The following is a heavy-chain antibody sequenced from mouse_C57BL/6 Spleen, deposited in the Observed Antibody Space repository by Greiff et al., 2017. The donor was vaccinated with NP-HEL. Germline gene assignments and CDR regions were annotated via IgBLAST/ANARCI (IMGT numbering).Heavy chain of an antibody. CDR2: ISYDGSN. Sequence: DVKLQESGPGLVKPSQSLSLSCSVTGYSITSCYYWNWIRQFPGNNLEWMGYISYDGSNNYNPSLKNRISITRDTSKNQFFLKLNSVTTEDTATYYCARGEGDYYGSSWYAYWGQGTLVTVSA. D-gene: IGHD1-1*01. CDR1: GYSITSCYY. CDR3: ARGEGDYYGSSWYAY. J-gene: IGHJ3*01. V-gene: IGHV3-6*01.